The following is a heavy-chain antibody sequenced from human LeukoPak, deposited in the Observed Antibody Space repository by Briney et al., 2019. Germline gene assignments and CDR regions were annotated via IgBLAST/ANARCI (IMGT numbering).Heavy chain of an antibody. CDR1: GFTFSSYS. V-gene: IGHV3-21*01. J-gene: IGHJ4*02. CDR3: ARVDYGDSYFDY. CDR2: ISSSSSYI. Sequence: GGSLRLSCVASGFTFSSYSMNWVRQAPGKGLEWVSSISSSSSYIYYADSVKGRFTISRDNAKNSLYLQMNSLRAEDTAVYYCARVDYGDSYFDYWGQGTLVTVSS. D-gene: IGHD4-17*01.